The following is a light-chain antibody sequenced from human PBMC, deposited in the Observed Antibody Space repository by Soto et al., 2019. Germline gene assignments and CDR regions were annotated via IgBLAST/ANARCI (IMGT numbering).Light chain of an antibody. Sequence: VLTQSAGNRSLSPGERGTLSCRVSESGSSSSFAWYQQQPGQPPRLLLHGASSRTTGIPHRFSGSGSWTAFTLPISSLQSEDFAAYYCQQYNNWPPTFGQGTRLEI. V-gene: IGKV3-20*01. CDR3: QQYNNWPPT. CDR2: GAS. CDR1: ESGSSSS. J-gene: IGKJ5*01.